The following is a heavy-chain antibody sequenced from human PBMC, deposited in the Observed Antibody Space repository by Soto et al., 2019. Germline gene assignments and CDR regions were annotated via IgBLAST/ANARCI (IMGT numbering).Heavy chain of an antibody. V-gene: IGHV1-24*01. D-gene: IGHD3-3*01. Sequence: ASVKVSCKVSGYTLTELSMHWVRQAPGKGLEWMGGFDPEDGETIYAQKFQGRVTMTEDTSTDTAYMELSSLRSEDTAVYYCAASRASVYDFWSGSARDYYYYGMDVWGQGTKVTVSS. CDR1: GYTLTELS. J-gene: IGHJ6*02. CDR2: FDPEDGET. CDR3: AASRASVYDFWSGSARDYYYYGMDV.